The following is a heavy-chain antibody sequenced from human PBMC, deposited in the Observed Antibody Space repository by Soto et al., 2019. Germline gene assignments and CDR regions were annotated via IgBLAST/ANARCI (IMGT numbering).Heavy chain of an antibody. CDR3: ARVGPTGWFDP. V-gene: IGHV1-2*02. Sequence: QVHLVQSGAEVKKPGASVKVSCKASGYSFTDYYMHWVRQAPGQGLEWMGWINTNTGGTNYARRVQGRVTMTGDTSINTAYMELSRLRSDDTAVYYCARVGPTGWFDPWGQGTVVTVSS. CDR1: GYSFTDYY. CDR2: INTNTGGT. J-gene: IGHJ5*02.